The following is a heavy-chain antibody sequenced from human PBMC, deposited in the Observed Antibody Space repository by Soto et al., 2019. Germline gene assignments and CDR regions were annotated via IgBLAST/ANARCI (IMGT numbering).Heavy chain of an antibody. CDR1: DGCISSYS. D-gene: IGHD6-19*01. J-gene: IGHJ4*02. Sequence: SLKRSVCDGCISSYSWSWIRQPPGKGLEWIGYIYSSGSTNYNPSLKSRVTISVDTSKNQFSLKLSSVTAADTAVYYCARGSGWYYYWGQGTLVTVSS. CDR2: IYSSGST. CDR3: ARGSGWYYY. V-gene: IGHV4-4*08.